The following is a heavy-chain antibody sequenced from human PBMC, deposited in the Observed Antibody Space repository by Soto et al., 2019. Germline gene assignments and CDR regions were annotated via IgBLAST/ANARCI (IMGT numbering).Heavy chain of an antibody. D-gene: IGHD3-10*01. Sequence: QMQVVESGGGVVQPGGSLRLSCAASGFSFPSYGMHWVRQAPGKGPEWVAVISYEGRHQYYADAVRGRFTVSRDNSKNMLYLQMDSLGAADTALYYCVVGAGGEGYNYLDYWGQGSLVTVAS. CDR2: ISYEGRHQ. CDR3: VVGAGGEGYNYLDY. CDR1: GFSFPSYG. J-gene: IGHJ4*02. V-gene: IGHV3-30*03.